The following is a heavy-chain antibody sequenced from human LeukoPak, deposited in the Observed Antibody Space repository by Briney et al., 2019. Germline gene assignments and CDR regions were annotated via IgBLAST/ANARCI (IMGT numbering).Heavy chain of an antibody. J-gene: IGHJ6*03. D-gene: IGHD6-13*01. Sequence: PETLSLTCTVSGGSISSYYWSWIRQPPGKGLVWIGYIYYSGSTNYNPSLKSRVTISVDTSKNQFSLKLSSVTAADTAVYYCARGESYSSSWPPYYYYYYMDVWGKGTTVTVSS. V-gene: IGHV4-59*01. CDR1: GGSISSYY. CDR3: ARGESYSSSWPPYYYYYYMDV. CDR2: IYYSGST.